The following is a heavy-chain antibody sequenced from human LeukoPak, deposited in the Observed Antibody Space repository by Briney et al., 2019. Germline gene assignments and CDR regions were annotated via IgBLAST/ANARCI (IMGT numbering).Heavy chain of an antibody. CDR1: GGSITSYY. D-gene: IGHD3-10*01. V-gene: IGHV4-59*12. CDR2: IYYSGST. CDR3: ARVVRGFGP. Sequence: SETLSLTCTVSGGSITSYYWSWIRQPPGKGLEWIGYIYYSGSTNYNPSLKSRVTISVDESKNQFSLKLSSVTAADTAVYYCARVVRGFGPWGQGTLVTVSS. J-gene: IGHJ5*02.